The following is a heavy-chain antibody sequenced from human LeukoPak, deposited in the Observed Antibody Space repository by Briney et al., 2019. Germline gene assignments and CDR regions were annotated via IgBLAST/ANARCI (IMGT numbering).Heavy chain of an antibody. CDR1: GFTFSSYG. J-gene: IGHJ6*02. V-gene: IGHV3-30*02. D-gene: IGHD3-3*01. CDR3: VKDQSITIFGVVIMDYYYYYGMDV. Sequence: GGSLRLSCAASGFTFSSYGIHWVRQAPGKGLEWVAVIWYDGSNKYYAECVKGRFTISRDNSKNTLYLQMSSLRAEDTAVYYYVKDQSITIFGVVIMDYYYYYGMDVWGQGTTVTVSS. CDR2: IWYDGSNK.